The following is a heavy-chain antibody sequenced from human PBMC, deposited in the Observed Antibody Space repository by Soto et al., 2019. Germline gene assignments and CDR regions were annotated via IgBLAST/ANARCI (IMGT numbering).Heavy chain of an antibody. CDR3: VSQRTTVPTQAYFDY. Sequence: PSETLSLTCTVSCGSVTNSSYYWGWIRQSPGKGLEWIGSVYYRGRSYSKSSVKSRVTISVDTSKNRFSLSLNSVTASDTAVYFCVSQRTTVPTQAYFDYWGPGALVTVPQ. J-gene: IGHJ4*02. D-gene: IGHD4-17*01. CDR2: VYYRGRS. CDR1: CGSVTNSSYY. V-gene: IGHV4-39*01.